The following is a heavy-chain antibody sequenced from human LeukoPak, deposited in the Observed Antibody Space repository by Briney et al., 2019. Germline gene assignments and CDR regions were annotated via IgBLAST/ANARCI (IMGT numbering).Heavy chain of an antibody. Sequence: GASVKVSCEAXXYXFTSYDINWVRQATGQGLEWMGWMNPNSGNTGYAQKFQGRVTMTRNTSISTAYMELSSLRSEDTAVYYCARGSSGRLEPNDYWGQGTLVTVSS. CDR3: ARGSSGRLEPNDY. J-gene: IGHJ4*02. D-gene: IGHD3-10*01. V-gene: IGHV1-8*01. CDR1: XYXFTSYD. CDR2: MNPNSGNT.